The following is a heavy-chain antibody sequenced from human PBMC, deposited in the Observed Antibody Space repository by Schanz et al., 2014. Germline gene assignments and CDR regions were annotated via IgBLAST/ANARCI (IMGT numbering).Heavy chain of an antibody. J-gene: IGHJ4*02. CDR3: AKYRGYYRVSGSYRELEY. D-gene: IGHD3-10*01. CDR2: ISGGGGTT. V-gene: IGHV3-23*04. CDR1: GFTFSTST. Sequence: EVQLVESGGGLVQPGGSLRLSCAASGFTFSTSTMHWVRQAPGKGLEWVSAISGGGGTTYYADSVKGRFTISRDNSKNTLYLQMNSLRAEDTAVYYCAKYRGYYRVSGSYRELEYWGQGTLVTVSS.